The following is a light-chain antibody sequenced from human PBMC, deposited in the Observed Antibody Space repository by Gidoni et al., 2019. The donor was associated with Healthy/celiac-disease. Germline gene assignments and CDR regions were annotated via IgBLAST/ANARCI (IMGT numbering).Light chain of an antibody. Sequence: SSELTQDPALSVSLGQTVRITCQGDSLRSYYASWYQQKPGQAPVLVIYGTNNRPSGIPDRFSGSSSGNTASLTITGAQAEDEADYYCNSRDSSGNHLDVVFGGGTKLTVL. V-gene: IGLV3-19*01. CDR3: NSRDSSGNHLDVV. CDR1: SLRSYY. J-gene: IGLJ2*01. CDR2: GTN.